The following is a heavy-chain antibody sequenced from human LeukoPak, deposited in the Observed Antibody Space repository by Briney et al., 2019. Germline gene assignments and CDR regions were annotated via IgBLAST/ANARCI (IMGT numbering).Heavy chain of an antibody. Sequence: GASVKVSCKASGYTFTSYAMHWVRQAPGQRLESMGWINAGNGNTKYSQKFQGRVTITRDTSASTAYMELSSLRSEDTAVYYCARDLDHLPFDPWGQGTLVTVSS. CDR3: ARDLDHLPFDP. D-gene: IGHD1-14*01. V-gene: IGHV1-3*01. CDR2: INAGNGNT. CDR1: GYTFTSYA. J-gene: IGHJ5*02.